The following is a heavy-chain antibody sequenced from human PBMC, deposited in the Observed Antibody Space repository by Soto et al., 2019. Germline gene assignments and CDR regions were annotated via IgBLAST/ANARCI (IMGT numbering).Heavy chain of an antibody. Sequence: QVQLQESGPGLVKPSQTLSLTCTVSGGSISSGDYYWNWIRQPPGKGLEWIGYIHYSGSTYYSPSLVRRATISFDMSKNQFSLRLNSVTAEDTAVYYCASCEATPTYYGMDVWGQGTTVTVSS. CDR3: ASCEATPTYYGMDV. CDR1: GGSISSGDYY. D-gene: IGHD1-1*01. V-gene: IGHV4-30-4*01. J-gene: IGHJ6*02. CDR2: IHYSGST.